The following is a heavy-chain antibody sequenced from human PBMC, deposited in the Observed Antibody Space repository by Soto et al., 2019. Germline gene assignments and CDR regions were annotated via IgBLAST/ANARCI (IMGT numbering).Heavy chain of an antibody. CDR3: ARDSGSGTYYYYYGMDV. Sequence: ASVKVSCKASGYTFTSYGISWVRQAPGQGLEWMGWISAYNGNTNYAQKLQGRVTMTTDTSTSTAYMGLRSLRSDDTAVYYCARDSGSGTYYYYYGMDVWGQGTTVTV. CDR2: ISAYNGNT. CDR1: GYTFTSYG. J-gene: IGHJ6*02. V-gene: IGHV1-18*01. D-gene: IGHD3-10*01.